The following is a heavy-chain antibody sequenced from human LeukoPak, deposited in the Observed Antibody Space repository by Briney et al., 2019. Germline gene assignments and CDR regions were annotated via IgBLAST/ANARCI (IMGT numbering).Heavy chain of an antibody. V-gene: IGHV4-4*07. D-gene: IGHD6-19*01. CDR3: ARDDNSGWRPFDY. Sequence: SETLSLTCTVSGASISTYYWTWIRQPAGKGLEWIGRIYSSGSTNYNPSLKSRVTMSVDTSKNQISLKLTSVTAADTAVYYCARDDNSGWRPFDYWGQGTLVTVSS. CDR2: IYSSGST. CDR1: GASISTYY. J-gene: IGHJ4*02.